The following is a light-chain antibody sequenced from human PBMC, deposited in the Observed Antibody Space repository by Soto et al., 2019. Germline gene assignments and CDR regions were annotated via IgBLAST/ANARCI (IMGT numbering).Light chain of an antibody. CDR2: EVS. J-gene: IGLJ2*01. CDR3: SSYTSSSTLV. V-gene: IGLV2-14*01. Sequence: QSALTQPASVSGSPGQSITISCTGTSSDVGGYNFVSWYQQHSGKAPKLMIYEVSNRPSGVSNRFSGSKSAHTASLTISGLQAEDEADYYCSSYTSSSTLVFGGGTKLTVL. CDR1: SSDVGGYNF.